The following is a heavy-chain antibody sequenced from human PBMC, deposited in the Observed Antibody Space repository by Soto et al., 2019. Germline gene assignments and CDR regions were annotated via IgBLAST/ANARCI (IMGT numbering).Heavy chain of an antibody. CDR3: ATIGRGYDFWSGYYPYYYYGMDV. D-gene: IGHD3-3*01. CDR2: IIPIFGTA. Sequence: SVKFSCRASGGTFSSYAISWVRQAPGQGLEWMGGIIPIFGTANYAQKFQGRVTITADESTSTAYMELSSLRSEDTAVYYCATIGRGYDFWSGYYPYYYYGMDVWGQGTTVTVSS. V-gene: IGHV1-69*13. J-gene: IGHJ6*02. CDR1: GGTFSSYA.